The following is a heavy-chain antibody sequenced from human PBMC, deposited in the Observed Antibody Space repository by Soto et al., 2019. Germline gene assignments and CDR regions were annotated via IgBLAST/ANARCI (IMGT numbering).Heavy chain of an antibody. Sequence: EVQLLESGGGLVQPGGSLRLSCAASGFTFSSYAMSWVRQAPGKGLEWVSAISGSGGSTYYADSVKGRFTISRENSKNTGDLQRNSLRAEERAVYYCAKDEPATAGGWGQGTLVTGSS. CDR1: GFTFSSYA. CDR2: ISGSGGST. J-gene: IGHJ4*02. CDR3: AKDEPATAGG. V-gene: IGHV3-23*01. D-gene: IGHD2-21*02.